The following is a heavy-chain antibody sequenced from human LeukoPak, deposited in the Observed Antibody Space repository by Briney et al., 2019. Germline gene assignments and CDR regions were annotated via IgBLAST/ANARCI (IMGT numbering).Heavy chain of an antibody. J-gene: IGHJ4*02. CDR3: ARLPSDIAVAGTYYFDY. V-gene: IGHV1-69*13. CDR2: IIPIFGTA. D-gene: IGHD6-19*01. Sequence: ASVKVSCKASGGTFSSYAISWVRQAPGQGLEWMGGIIPIFGTANYAQKFQGRATITADESTSTAYMELSSLRSEDTAVYYCARLPSDIAVAGTYYFDYWGQGTLVTVPS. CDR1: GGTFSSYA.